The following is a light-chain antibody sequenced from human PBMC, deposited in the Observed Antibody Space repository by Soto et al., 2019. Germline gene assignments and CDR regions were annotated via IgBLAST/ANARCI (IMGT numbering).Light chain of an antibody. V-gene: IGKV3-15*01. J-gene: IGKJ1*01. Sequence: EIVMTQSPATLSVSPGERATLSCRASQSVSSCLAWYQQKPGQAPRLLIYGASTRETGIPARFSGSGSGTEFTLTISSLQSEDFAVYYCQQYNNWPQTFGQGTKVDIK. CDR2: GAS. CDR3: QQYNNWPQT. CDR1: QSVSSC.